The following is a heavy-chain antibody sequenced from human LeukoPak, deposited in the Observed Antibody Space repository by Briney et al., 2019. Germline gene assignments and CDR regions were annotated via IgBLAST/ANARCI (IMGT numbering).Heavy chain of an antibody. Sequence: SQTLSLTCAISGDSVSSNSAAWNWIRQSPSRGLEWLGRTYYRSKWYNDYAVSVKSRITINPDTSKNQFSLQLNSVTPKDTAVYYCARGETAYYYDSSGYSDFDYWGQGTLVTVSS. J-gene: IGHJ4*02. V-gene: IGHV6-1*01. CDR3: ARGETAYYYDSSGYSDFDY. D-gene: IGHD3-22*01. CDR1: GDSVSSNSAA. CDR2: TYYRSKWYN.